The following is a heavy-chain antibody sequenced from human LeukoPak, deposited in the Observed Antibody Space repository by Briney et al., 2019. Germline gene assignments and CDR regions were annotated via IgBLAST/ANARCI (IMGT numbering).Heavy chain of an antibody. CDR3: AKSPYGSGSYYPFVDY. J-gene: IGHJ4*02. Sequence: GGSLRLSCAASGFTFSSFGMSWVRQAPGKGLEWFSAISGSGGSTYYADSVKGRSTISRDNSKNTLYLQMNSLRAEDTAVYYCAKSPYGSGSYYPFVDYWGQGTLVTVSS. D-gene: IGHD3-10*01. V-gene: IGHV3-23*01. CDR2: ISGSGGST. CDR1: GFTFSSFG.